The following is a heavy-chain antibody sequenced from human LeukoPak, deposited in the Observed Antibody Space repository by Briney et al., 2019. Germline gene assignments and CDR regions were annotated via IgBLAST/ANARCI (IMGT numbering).Heavy chain of an antibody. CDR2: IYYSGST. CDR3: ARLRGDCSSTSCYSRYFDY. V-gene: IGHV4-59*08. J-gene: IGHJ4*02. D-gene: IGHD2-2*01. Sequence: PSETLSLTCTVSGGSISSYYWSWIRQPPGKGLEWNGYIYYSGSTNYNPSLKSRVTISVDTSKNQFSLKLSSVTAADTAVYYCARLRGDCSSTSCYSRYFDYWGQGTLVTVSS. CDR1: GGSISSYY.